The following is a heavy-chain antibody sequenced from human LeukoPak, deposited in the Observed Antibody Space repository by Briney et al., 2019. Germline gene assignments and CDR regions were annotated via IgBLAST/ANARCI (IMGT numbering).Heavy chain of an antibody. CDR1: GFTFRTFW. V-gene: IGHV3-7*01. J-gene: IGHJ4*02. CDR3: ARDRGYYDQDY. Sequence: GGSLRLSCAASGFTFRTFWMSWVRQAPGSGLEWVANIKQDGSDKYYVDSVEGRFTISRDNAKNSLYLEMNSLRVEDTAVYYCARDRGYYDQDYWGQGTLVTVSS. D-gene: IGHD3-22*01. CDR2: IKQDGSDK.